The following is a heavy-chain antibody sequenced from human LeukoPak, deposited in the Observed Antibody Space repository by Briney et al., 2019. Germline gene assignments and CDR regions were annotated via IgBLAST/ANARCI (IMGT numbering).Heavy chain of an antibody. Sequence: SETLSLTCTVSGGSISSYYWSWIRQPPGKGLEWIGYISYSGGTNYNPSPKSRVTISLDMSKNQFSLNLSSVTAADTAVYYCARVGDTSGYYFHLDYWGQGTLVTVSS. CDR3: ARVGDTSGYYFHLDY. D-gene: IGHD3-22*01. CDR1: GGSISSYY. V-gene: IGHV4-59*01. J-gene: IGHJ4*02. CDR2: ISYSGGT.